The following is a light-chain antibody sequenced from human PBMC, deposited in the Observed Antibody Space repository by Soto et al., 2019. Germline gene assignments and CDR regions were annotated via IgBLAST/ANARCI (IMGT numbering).Light chain of an antibody. CDR1: QSVGTT. V-gene: IGKV3-15*01. CDR2: GAS. CDR3: QQYSTWLS. J-gene: IGKJ4*01. Sequence: EIVLTQSPATLSVSPGERVTLSCRANQSVGTTFAWYQQKPGQPPRLLIRGASTRATGIPDRFGGSGSGTEFTLTISSLQSEDFAVYYCQQYSTWLSFGGGTKVEIK.